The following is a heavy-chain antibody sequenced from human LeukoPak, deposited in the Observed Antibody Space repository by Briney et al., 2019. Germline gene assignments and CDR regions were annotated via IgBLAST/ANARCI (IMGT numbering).Heavy chain of an antibody. J-gene: IGHJ4*02. Sequence: GGSLRLSCAASGFTFSSYSMNWVRQAPGKGLEWVSSISSSSSYIYYADSVKGRFTISRDNAKNSLYLQMNSLRAEDTAVYYCARIPYCSSTNCYPSDYWGQGTLVTVSS. D-gene: IGHD2-2*01. V-gene: IGHV3-21*01. CDR1: GFTFSSYS. CDR3: ARIPYCSSTNCYPSDY. CDR2: ISSSSSYI.